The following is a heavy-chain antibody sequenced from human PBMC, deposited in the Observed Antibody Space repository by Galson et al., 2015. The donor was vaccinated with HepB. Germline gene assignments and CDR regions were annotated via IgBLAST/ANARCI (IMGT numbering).Heavy chain of an antibody. CDR1: GFTFSSYA. CDR3: ATGGCTGGSCYYYYYYDMGV. J-gene: IGHJ6*02. D-gene: IGHD2-15*01. CDR2: ISGSGVST. Sequence: SLRLSCAASGFTFSSYAMSWVRQAPGKGLEWVSVISGSGVSTYYADSVKGRFTISRDNSKNTLYLQMNSLRADDTAVYYCATGGCTGGSCYYYYYYDMGVWGQGTTVTVSS. V-gene: IGHV3-23*01.